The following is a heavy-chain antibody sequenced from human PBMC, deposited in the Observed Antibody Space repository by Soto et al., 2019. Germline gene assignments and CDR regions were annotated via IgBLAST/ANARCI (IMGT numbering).Heavy chain of an antibody. J-gene: IGHJ4*02. V-gene: IGHV3-7*03. Sequence: PGGSVRLSCAASGFIFSDYWMSWVRQAPGKGPEWVANIKFDGSEKQYVDSVRGRFTISRDNSRNSLFLQMNSLRAGDTAVYYCVKDGGYCSSSTCYSPRNHYFDSWGQGTLVTVSS. D-gene: IGHD2-2*01. CDR3: VKDGGYCSSSTCYSPRNHYFDS. CDR1: GFIFSDYW. CDR2: IKFDGSEK.